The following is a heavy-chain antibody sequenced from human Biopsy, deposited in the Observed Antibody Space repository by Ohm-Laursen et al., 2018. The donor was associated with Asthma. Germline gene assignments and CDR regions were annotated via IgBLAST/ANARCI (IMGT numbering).Heavy chain of an antibody. CDR1: GFSFSNFA. D-gene: IGHD1-1*01. CDR2: ISKDASTQ. Sequence: SLRLSCSAFGFSFSNFAIHWVRQAPGKGLDWVGVISKDASTQDYADSVKGRFTMARDNSKNTLDLQMNSLREEDTAVYYCVRDGTDDAFDIWGQGTVVSVSS. CDR3: VRDGTDDAFDI. J-gene: IGHJ3*02. V-gene: IGHV3-30*01.